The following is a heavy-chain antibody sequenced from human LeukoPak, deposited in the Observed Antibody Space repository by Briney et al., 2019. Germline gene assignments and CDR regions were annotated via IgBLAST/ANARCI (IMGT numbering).Heavy chain of an antibody. CDR3: AKVRDTGGYWHQAFDY. V-gene: IGHV3-23*01. Sequence: GGSLRLSCAASGFNLNSYWISWVRQAPGKGLEWVSGISGRGGSTYYADSVKGRFTISRDSSKNTLCLQLNSLRAEDTAVYYCAKVRDTGGYWHQAFDYWGQGTLVTVSS. D-gene: IGHD3-22*01. J-gene: IGHJ4*02. CDR1: GFNLNSYW. CDR2: ISGRGGST.